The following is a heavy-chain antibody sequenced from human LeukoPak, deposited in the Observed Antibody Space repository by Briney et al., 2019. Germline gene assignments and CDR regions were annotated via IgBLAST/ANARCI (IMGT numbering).Heavy chain of an antibody. D-gene: IGHD4-17*01. CDR3: ARGGGLRSVTKTPSRGLRSRNFDY. CDR2: INHSGST. J-gene: IGHJ4*02. Sequence: PSETLSLTCAVYGGSFSGYYWSWIRQPPGKGLEWIGEINHSGSTNYNPSLKSRVTISVDTSKNQFSLKLSSVTAADTAVYYCARGGGLRSVTKTPSRGLRSRNFDYWGQGTLVTVSS. V-gene: IGHV4-34*01. CDR1: GGSFSGYY.